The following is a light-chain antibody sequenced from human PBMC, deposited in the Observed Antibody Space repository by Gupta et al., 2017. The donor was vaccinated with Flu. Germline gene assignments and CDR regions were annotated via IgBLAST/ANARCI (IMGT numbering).Light chain of an antibody. J-gene: IGLJ3*02. V-gene: IGLV1-44*01. CDR2: SNS. CDR1: SSNIGSNT. Sequence: QSVLTQPPSASGTPGQRVSISSSGSSSNIGSNTVNWYQHLPGTAPKRLIYSNSRRPSGVPDRFSGSKSGTSASLAISGLQSEDEADYYCAAWDDSLNGWVFGGGTKLTVL. CDR3: AAWDDSLNGWV.